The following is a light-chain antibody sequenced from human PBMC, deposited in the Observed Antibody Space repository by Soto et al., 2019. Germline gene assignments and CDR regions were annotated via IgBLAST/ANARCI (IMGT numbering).Light chain of an antibody. CDR3: QQTASAPPWT. Sequence: DIQMTQSPTSLSASVGDRVTISCRASQRIGTYLAWYQQKPGKAPRLLISGASSAQSGVPPRFSGSGSATDFILTISSLRLEDIATYYCQQTASAPPWTFGQGTKVDIK. V-gene: IGKV1-39*01. CDR1: QRIGTY. CDR2: GAS. J-gene: IGKJ1*01.